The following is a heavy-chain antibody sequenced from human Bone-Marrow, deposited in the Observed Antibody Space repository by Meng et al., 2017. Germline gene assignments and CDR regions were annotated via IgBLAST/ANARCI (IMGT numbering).Heavy chain of an antibody. CDR1: GYTFPDYW. D-gene: IGHD6-13*01. Sequence: QVLVVECGAEVKKPGASVQVYCKASGYTFPDYWLHWVRRAPGQGLEWMGRINPKSGDTHYAQRFQGRVTMTGDTSISTAYMELSGLRSDDTAMYYCARDEDISAAGKLFGDYWGQGTLVTASS. J-gene: IGHJ4*02. CDR2: INPKSGDT. V-gene: IGHV1-2*06. CDR3: ARDEDISAAGKLFGDY.